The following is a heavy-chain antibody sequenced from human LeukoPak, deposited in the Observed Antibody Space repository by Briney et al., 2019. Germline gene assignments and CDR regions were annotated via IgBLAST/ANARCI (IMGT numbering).Heavy chain of an antibody. D-gene: IGHD1-14*01. CDR2: VYRSGSA. CDR1: GDSFTSDNFY. J-gene: IGHJ4*02. CDR3: ARAPHTSPTDYYFDF. Sequence: PSETLSLTCNVSGDSFTSDNFYWAWIRQPPGKGPEWIVTVYRSGSAYHNPSLKSRLTISIDTSKNQFSLKLTSVTAADTALYFCARAPHTSPTDYYFDFWGPGTLVTVSS. V-gene: IGHV4-39*07.